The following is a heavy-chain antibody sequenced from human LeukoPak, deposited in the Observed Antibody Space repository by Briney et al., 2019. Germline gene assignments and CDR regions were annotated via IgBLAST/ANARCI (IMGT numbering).Heavy chain of an antibody. V-gene: IGHV3-23*01. D-gene: IGHD5-12*01. J-gene: IGHJ4*02. CDR1: EFTFSNYA. CDR2: ISGGGGST. CDR3: AKGLRTPGSFFNY. Sequence: GGSLRVSCAASEFTFSNYAMNWVRQAPGKGLEWVSGISGGGGSTYYADSVKGRFTISRDNSKNTLYLQMDSLRAEDTALYYCAKGLRTPGSFFNYWGQGTLVTVSS.